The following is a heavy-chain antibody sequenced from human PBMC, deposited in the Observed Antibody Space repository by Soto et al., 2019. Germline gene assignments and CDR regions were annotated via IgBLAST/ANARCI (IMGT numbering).Heavy chain of an antibody. Sequence: GGSLRLSCAASGFTISSNAMYWVRQAPGKGLEWVSAISDRGATTHYADSVKGRFTISRDTSKNTLYLQLNTLRADDTAVYYCAKDKPGTTSFDYWGQGTLVTVPQ. CDR2: ISDRGATT. CDR1: GFTISSNA. D-gene: IGHD1-1*01. J-gene: IGHJ4*02. V-gene: IGHV3-23*01. CDR3: AKDKPGTTSFDY.